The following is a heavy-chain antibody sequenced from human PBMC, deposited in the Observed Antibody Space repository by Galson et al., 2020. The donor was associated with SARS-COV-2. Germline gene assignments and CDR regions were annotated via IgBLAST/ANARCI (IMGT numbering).Heavy chain of an antibody. CDR1: GGSISSRSYY. CDR2: ISHSGTT. Sequence: SETLSLTCTVSGGSISSRSYYWGWIRQPPGKGLEWIGTISHSGTTYYNSSLRSRITISVATSENQFSLKLSSVTASDTAVYYCARQTLYTDGVGWFDPWGQGILVTVSS. D-gene: IGHD2-8*02. V-gene: IGHV4-39*01. J-gene: IGHJ5*02. CDR3: ARQTLYTDGVGWFDP.